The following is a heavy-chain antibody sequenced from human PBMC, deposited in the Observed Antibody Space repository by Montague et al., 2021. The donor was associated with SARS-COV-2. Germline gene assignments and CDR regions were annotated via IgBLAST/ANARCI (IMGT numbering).Heavy chain of an antibody. CDR3: ARGSHDSSPYSYLAH. D-gene: IGHD3-22*01. V-gene: IGHV3-43*01. CDR1: GFDYDDYT. CDR2: ITWDSSRT. J-gene: IGHJ4*02. Sequence: SLRLSCAGSGFDYDDYTMFWVRQAPGKGLEWVSLITWDSSRTYYEDSVRGRFTISRDNRKNSLFLQMHNLRIEDTALFYCARGSHDSSPYSYLAHWGQGTPVTVSS.